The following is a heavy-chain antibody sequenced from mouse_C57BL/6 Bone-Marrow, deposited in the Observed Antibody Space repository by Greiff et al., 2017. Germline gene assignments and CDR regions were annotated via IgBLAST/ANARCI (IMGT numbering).Heavy chain of an antibody. CDR1: GYTFTSYW. Sequence: QVQLKQPGAELVRPGTSVKLSCKASGYTFTSYWMHWVKQRPGQGLEWIGVIDPSDSYTNYNQKFKGKATLTVDTSSSTAYMQLSSLTSEDSAVYYCAREGYFDVWGTGTTVTVSS. CDR3: AREGYFDV. J-gene: IGHJ1*03. CDR2: IDPSDSYT. V-gene: IGHV1-59*01.